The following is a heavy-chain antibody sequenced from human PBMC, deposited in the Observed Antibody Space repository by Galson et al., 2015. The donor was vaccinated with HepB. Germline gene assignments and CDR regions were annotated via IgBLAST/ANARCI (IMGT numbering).Heavy chain of an antibody. D-gene: IGHD2-21*01. Sequence: SVKVSCKASGYTFTSYAMHWVRQAPGQRLEWMGWINAGSGNTNYAQKFQERVTITRDMSTSTAYMELSSLRSEDTAVYYCAAEVGDTGLWWFDPWGQGTPVTVSS. J-gene: IGHJ5*02. CDR3: AAEVGDTGLWWFDP. CDR1: GYTFTSYA. CDR2: INAGSGNT. V-gene: IGHV1-3*01.